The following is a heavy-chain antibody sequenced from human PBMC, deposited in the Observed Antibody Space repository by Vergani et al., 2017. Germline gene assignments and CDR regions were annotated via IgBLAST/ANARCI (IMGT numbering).Heavy chain of an antibody. CDR2: INPNSGGT. V-gene: IGHV1-2*02. Sequence: QVQLVQSGAEVKKPGSSVKVSCKASGGTFSSYTISWVRQAPGQGLEWMGWINPNSGGTNYAQKFQGRVTMTRDTSISTAYMELSRLRSDDTAVYYCARKLTGEGDWFDPWGQGTLVTVSS. CDR3: ARKLTGEGDWFDP. J-gene: IGHJ5*02. D-gene: IGHD7-27*01. CDR1: GGTFSSYT.